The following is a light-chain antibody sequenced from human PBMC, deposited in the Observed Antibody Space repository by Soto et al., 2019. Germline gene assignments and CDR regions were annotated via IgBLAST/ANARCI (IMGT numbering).Light chain of an antibody. V-gene: IGKV3-15*01. J-gene: IGKJ4*01. CDR2: GAS. CDR3: QQYDTWPPLT. CDR1: QNVGTK. Sequence: EIVMTQSPATLSVSPGERATLSCRASQNVGTKLAWYQQKPGQAPRLLIYGASTRATGIPARFSGSGSGTEFTLTISSLQSEDFAVYYCQQYDTWPPLTFGGGNKVEIK.